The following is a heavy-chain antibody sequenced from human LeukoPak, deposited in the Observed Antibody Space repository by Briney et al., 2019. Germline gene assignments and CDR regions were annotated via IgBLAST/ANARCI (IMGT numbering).Heavy chain of an antibody. D-gene: IGHD6-13*01. Sequence: SETLSLTCAVYGGSFSGYYWSWIRQPPGKGLEWIGEINHSGSTNYNPSLKSRVTISVDTSKNQFSLELSSVTAADTAVYYCARAQQQLVRGLDFDYWGQGTLVTVSS. CDR3: ARAQQQLVRGLDFDY. J-gene: IGHJ4*02. CDR2: INHSGST. V-gene: IGHV4-34*01. CDR1: GGSFSGYY.